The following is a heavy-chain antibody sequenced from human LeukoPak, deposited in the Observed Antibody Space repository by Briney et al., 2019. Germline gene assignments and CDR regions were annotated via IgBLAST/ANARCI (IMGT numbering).Heavy chain of an antibody. Sequence: ASVKVSCKASGYTFITYYIHWVRQAPGLRPEWMGIMNPYGGRTTYAQKFQGRLTVTSDTSTSTAYLHLSSLTSEDTAVYYCARGSISSAHSGYGDAFDIWGQGTMVTVSS. CDR2: MNPYGGRT. D-gene: IGHD5-12*01. CDR3: ARGSISSAHSGYGDAFDI. CDR1: GYTFITYY. V-gene: IGHV1-46*03. J-gene: IGHJ3*02.